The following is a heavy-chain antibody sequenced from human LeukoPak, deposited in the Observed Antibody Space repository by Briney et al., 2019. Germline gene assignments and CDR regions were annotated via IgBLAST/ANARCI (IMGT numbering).Heavy chain of an antibody. CDR1: GFTFSSYS. CDR3: ARGRAGYYYDY. J-gene: IGHJ4*02. Sequence: PGGSLRLSCAASGFTFSSYSLNWVRQAPGKGLEWVSYISSGSSTIYYADSVKGRFTIFRDNAKNSLYLQVNSLRDEDTAVYYCARGRAGYYYDYWGQGTLVTVSS. V-gene: IGHV3-48*02. D-gene: IGHD6-13*01. CDR2: ISSGSSTI.